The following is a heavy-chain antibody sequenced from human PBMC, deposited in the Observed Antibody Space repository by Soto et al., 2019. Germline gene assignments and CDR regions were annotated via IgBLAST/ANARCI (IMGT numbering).Heavy chain of an antibody. D-gene: IGHD6-13*01. CDR1: GGSISSYY. CDR3: AGDVGSSSSWYEAWFDP. V-gene: IGHV4-59*01. J-gene: IGHJ5*02. Sequence: PSETLSLTCTVSGGSISSYYWSWIRQPPGKGLEWIGYIYYSGSTNYNPSLKSRVTISVDTSKNQFSLKLSSVTAADTAVYYCAGDVGSSSSWYEAWFDPWGQGTLVTVSS. CDR2: IYYSGST.